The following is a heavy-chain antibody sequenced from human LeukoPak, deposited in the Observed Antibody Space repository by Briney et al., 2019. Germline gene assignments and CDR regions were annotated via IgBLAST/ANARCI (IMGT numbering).Heavy chain of an antibody. CDR3: ARDRVVVVAGLGYYYGMDV. V-gene: IGHV4-59*01. CDR1: GGSISSYY. J-gene: IGHJ6*02. D-gene: IGHD2-15*01. CDR2: IYYSGST. Sequence: PSETLSLTCTVSGGSISSYYWSWIRQPPGKGLEWIGYIYYSGSTNYNPSLERRLTISVDTSKNQFSLKLSSVTAAYTAVYYCARDRVVVVAGLGYYYGMDVWGQGTTVTVSS.